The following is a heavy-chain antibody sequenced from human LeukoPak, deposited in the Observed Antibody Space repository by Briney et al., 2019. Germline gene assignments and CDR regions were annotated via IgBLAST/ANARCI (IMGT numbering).Heavy chain of an antibody. J-gene: IGHJ4*02. CDR3: AKAWSAVAGTLTLGY. V-gene: IGHV3-23*01. D-gene: IGHD6-19*01. CDR1: GFTFSSYA. Sequence: GGSLRLSCAASGFTFSSYAMSWVRQAPGKGLEWVSAISGSGSSTYYADSVKGRFTISRDNSKNTLYLQMNSLRAEDTAVYYCAKAWSAVAGTLTLGYWGQGTLVTVSS. CDR2: ISGSGSST.